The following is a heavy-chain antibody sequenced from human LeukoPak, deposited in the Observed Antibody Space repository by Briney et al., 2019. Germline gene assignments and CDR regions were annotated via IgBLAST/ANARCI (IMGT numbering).Heavy chain of an antibody. D-gene: IGHD3-3*01. CDR2: ISYDGNDE. J-gene: IGHJ6*02. V-gene: IGHV3-30*04. Sequence: GGSLRLSCAAPGFTFSNYTMHWVRQAPGKGLEWATVISYDGNDEYYADSVKGRFTISRDKCRSTLYLQMNSLRAEDTGVYYCARGGDYNFWSGYSYGMDVWGQGTTVSVSS. CDR3: ARGGDYNFWSGYSYGMDV. CDR1: GFTFSNYT.